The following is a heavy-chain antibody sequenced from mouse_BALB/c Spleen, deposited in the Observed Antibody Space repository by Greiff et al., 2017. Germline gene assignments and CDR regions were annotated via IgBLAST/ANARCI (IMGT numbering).Heavy chain of an antibody. CDR1: GFTFSSYD. V-gene: IGHV5-12-1*01. Sequence: VQVVESGGDLLKPGGSPKLSCAASGFTFSSYDMSLVRQTPVKWLVWVAYISSGGGSTYYPDTVKGRCTISRGNAKNTLYLKMSSLKSEATAMYYCAGCPCYGSSSPWTLGGRGTSL. J-gene: IGHJ2*03. CDR3: AGCPCYGSSSPWTL. CDR2: ISSGGGST. D-gene: IGHD1-1*01.